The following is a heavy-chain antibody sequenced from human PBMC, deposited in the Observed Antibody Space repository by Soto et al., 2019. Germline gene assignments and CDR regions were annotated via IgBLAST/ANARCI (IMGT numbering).Heavy chain of an antibody. D-gene: IGHD6-13*01. Sequence: QVQLVESGGGVVQPGRSLRLSCAASGFTFSSYGMHWVRQAPGKGLEWVAVISYAGSNKYYADSVKGRFTISRDNSKNTXXLQMNSLRAEDTAVYYCAKDGRGPYSSSWYDWFDPWGQGTLVTVSS. J-gene: IGHJ5*02. CDR2: ISYAGSNK. CDR1: GFTFSSYG. V-gene: IGHV3-30*18. CDR3: AKDGRGPYSSSWYDWFDP.